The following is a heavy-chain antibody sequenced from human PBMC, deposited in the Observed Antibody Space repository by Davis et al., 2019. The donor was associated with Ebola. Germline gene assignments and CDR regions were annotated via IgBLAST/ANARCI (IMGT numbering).Heavy chain of an antibody. CDR3: ARRCTNGVCFKNSRWFDP. CDR1: GGSISSSSYY. V-gene: IGHV4-39*07. Sequence: GSLRLSCTVSGGSISSSSYYWSWIRQPPGKGLEWIGEINHSGSTNYNPSLKSRVTISVDTSKNQFSLKLSSVTAADTAVYYCARRCTNGVCFKNSRWFDPWGQGTLVTVSS. J-gene: IGHJ5*02. CDR2: INHSGST. D-gene: IGHD2-8*01.